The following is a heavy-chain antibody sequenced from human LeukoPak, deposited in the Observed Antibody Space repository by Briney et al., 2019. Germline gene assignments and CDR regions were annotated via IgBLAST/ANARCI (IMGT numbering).Heavy chain of an antibody. J-gene: IGHJ5*02. CDR1: GFTFSSYS. Sequence: GGSLRLSCAASGFTFSSYSMNWVRQAPGKGLEWVSSISSSSSYIYYADSVKGRFTISRDNAKNSLCLQMNSLRAEDTAVYYCARDIVVVPAAKGVWFDPWGQGTLVTVSS. CDR3: ARDIVVVPAAKGVWFDP. V-gene: IGHV3-21*01. D-gene: IGHD2-2*01. CDR2: ISSSSSYI.